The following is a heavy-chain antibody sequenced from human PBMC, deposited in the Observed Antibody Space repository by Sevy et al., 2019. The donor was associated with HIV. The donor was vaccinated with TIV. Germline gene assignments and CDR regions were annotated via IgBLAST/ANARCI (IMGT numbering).Heavy chain of an antibody. D-gene: IGHD2-2*01. CDR2: ISSSGSTI. CDR3: ARDTTVVVPAANSNYYYGMDV. V-gene: IGHV3-11*01. CDR1: GFTFSDYY. Sequence: GGSLKLSCAASGFTFSDYYMSWIRQAPGKGLEWVSYISSSGSTIYYADSVKGRFTISRDNAKNPLYLQMNSLRAEDTAVYYCARDTTVVVPAANSNYYYGMDVWGQGTTVTVSS. J-gene: IGHJ6*02.